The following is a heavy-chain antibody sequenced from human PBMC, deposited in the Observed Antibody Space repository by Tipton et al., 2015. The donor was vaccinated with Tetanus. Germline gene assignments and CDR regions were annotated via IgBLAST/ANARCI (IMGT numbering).Heavy chain of an antibody. CDR2: IYQNGDA. J-gene: IGHJ6*02. CDR3: ARERIEAFYYHGLDV. CDR1: GGSVSSGNYF. Sequence: GLVKPSETLSVTCTVSGGSVSSGNYFWTWIRQPPGKGLEWIAYIYQNGDANYNPSLQSRVTISVDTSKNQFSLQLAFVTAADTAIYYCARERIEAFYYHGLDVWGPGTTVTVSS. V-gene: IGHV4-61*01. D-gene: IGHD2-21*01.